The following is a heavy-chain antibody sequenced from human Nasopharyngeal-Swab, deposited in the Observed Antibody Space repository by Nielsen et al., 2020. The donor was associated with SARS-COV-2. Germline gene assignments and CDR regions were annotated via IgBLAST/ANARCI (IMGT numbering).Heavy chain of an antibody. V-gene: IGHV3-23*01. J-gene: IGHJ3*02. CDR3: AKAGGYSSAVAFDI. Sequence: GESLKISCAASGFTFSDYYMSWIRQAPGKGLEWVSAISGSGGSTYYADSVKGRFTISRDNSKNTLYLQMNSLRAEDTAVYYCAKAGGYSSAVAFDIWGQGTMVTVSS. D-gene: IGHD5-18*01. CDR2: ISGSGGST. CDR1: GFTFSDYY.